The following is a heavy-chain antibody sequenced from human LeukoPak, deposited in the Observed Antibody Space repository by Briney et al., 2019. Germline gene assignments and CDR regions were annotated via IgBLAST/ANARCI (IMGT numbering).Heavy chain of an antibody. CDR2: ISGSGGST. J-gene: IGHJ4*02. V-gene: IGHV3-23*01. D-gene: IGHD3-22*01. CDR1: GFTFSSYA. CDR3: ARERAREVTYYDSSGYDSLDY. Sequence: GGSLRLSCAASGFTFSSYAMSWVRQAPGKGLEWVSAISGSGGSTYYADSVKGRFTISRDNSKNTLYLQMNSLRAEDTAVYYCARERAREVTYYDSSGYDSLDYWGQGTLVTVSS.